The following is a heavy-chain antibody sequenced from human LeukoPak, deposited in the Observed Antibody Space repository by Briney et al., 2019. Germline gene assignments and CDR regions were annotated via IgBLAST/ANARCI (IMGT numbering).Heavy chain of an antibody. Sequence: SVKVSCKASGGTFSSYAISWVRQAPGQGLEWMGGIIPIFGTANYAQKFQGRVTITADESTSTAYMELSSLRSEDTAVYYCARDRDDSSGDAFDIWGQGTMVTVSS. CDR2: IIPIFGTA. CDR1: GGTFSSYA. CDR3: ARDRDDSSGDAFDI. D-gene: IGHD3-22*01. V-gene: IGHV1-69*01. J-gene: IGHJ3*02.